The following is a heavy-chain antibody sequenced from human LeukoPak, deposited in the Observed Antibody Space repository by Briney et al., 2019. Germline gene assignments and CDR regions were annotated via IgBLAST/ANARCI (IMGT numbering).Heavy chain of an antibody. J-gene: IGHJ5*02. CDR3: ARVNVLRFLPGWFDP. CDR1: GGSISSSSYY. Sequence: SETLSLTCTVSGGSISSSSYYWGWIRQPPGKGLEWIGSIYYSGSTYYNPSLKSRVTISVDTSKNQFPLKLSSVTAADTAVYYCARVNVLRFLPGWFDPWGQGTLVTVSS. CDR2: IYYSGST. D-gene: IGHD3-3*01. V-gene: IGHV4-39*01.